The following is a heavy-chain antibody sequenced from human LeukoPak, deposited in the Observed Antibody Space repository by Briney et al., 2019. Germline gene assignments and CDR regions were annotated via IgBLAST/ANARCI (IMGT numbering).Heavy chain of an antibody. D-gene: IGHD3-10*02. V-gene: IGHV1-2*02. CDR1: GYTFTGYY. J-gene: IGHJ4*02. Sequence: ASVKVSCEASGYTFTGYYMHWVRQAPGQGLEWMGWINPNSGGTNYAQKFQGRVTMTRDTSISTAYMELSRLRSDDTAVYYCARKQCSGSYCIYDYWGQGTLVTVSS. CDR2: INPNSGGT. CDR3: ARKQCSGSYCIYDY.